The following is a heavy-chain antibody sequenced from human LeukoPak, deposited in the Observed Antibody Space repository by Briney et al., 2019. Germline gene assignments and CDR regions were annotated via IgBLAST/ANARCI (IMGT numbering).Heavy chain of an antibody. CDR3: ARAAGPSGH. D-gene: IGHD6-19*01. J-gene: IGHJ4*02. CDR2: IYSGGTT. Sequence: PGGSLRLSCAASGFVVSGNYMSWVRQTPGKGLEWISVIYSGGTTYYADSVKGRSTISRDDAGNTLGLQMNSLRVEDTAVYYCARAAGPSGHWGPGTLVIVSS. CDR1: GFVVSGNY. V-gene: IGHV3-66*01.